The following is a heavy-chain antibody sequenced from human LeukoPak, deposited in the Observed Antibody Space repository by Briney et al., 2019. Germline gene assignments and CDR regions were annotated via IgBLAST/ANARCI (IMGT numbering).Heavy chain of an antibody. CDR3: ARVQGHPPNGLDI. V-gene: IGHV3-74*01. CDR1: GFTVSSNY. Sequence: GGSLRLSCAASGFTVSSNYMSWVRQAPGKGLVWVSRINSDGSSTSYADAVKGRFTISRDNAKNTAYLQMNSLRAEDTAVYYCARVQGHPPNGLDIWGQGTMVTVSS. D-gene: IGHD2-8*01. CDR2: INSDGSST. J-gene: IGHJ3*02.